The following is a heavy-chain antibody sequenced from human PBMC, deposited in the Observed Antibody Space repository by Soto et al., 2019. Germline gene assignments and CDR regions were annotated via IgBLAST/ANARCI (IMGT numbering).Heavy chain of an antibody. V-gene: IGHV4-34*01. CDR2: INHSGNT. CDR3: ARDRGGYCTGDNCFPYWFDP. Sequence: SETLSLTCAVSGGSFDGYYWSWIRQPPGKGLEWIGQINHSGNTHYNPSLKSRVTMSGDASKNQFSLHLSSVTAADTAFYFCARDRGGYCTGDNCFPYWFDPWGQGIPVTVSS. CDR1: GGSFDGYY. J-gene: IGHJ5*02. D-gene: IGHD2-8*02.